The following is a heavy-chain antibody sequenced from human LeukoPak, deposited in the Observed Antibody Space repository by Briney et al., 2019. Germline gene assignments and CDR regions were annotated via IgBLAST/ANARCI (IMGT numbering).Heavy chain of an antibody. D-gene: IGHD3-10*01. CDR3: ASSVRGVIIHPYAFDI. CDR1: GGSISSYY. J-gene: IGHJ3*02. CDR2: IYTSGST. V-gene: IGHV4-4*07. Sequence: SSETLSLTCTVSGGSISSYYWSWIRQPAGKGLEWIGRIYTSGSTNYNPSLKSRVTMSVDTSKNQFSLKLSSVTAADTAVYYCASSVRGVIIHPYAFDIWGQGTMVTVSS.